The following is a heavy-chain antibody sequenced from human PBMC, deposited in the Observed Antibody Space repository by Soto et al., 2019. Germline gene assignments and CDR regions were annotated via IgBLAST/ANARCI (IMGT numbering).Heavy chain of an antibody. D-gene: IGHD4-17*01. Sequence: EVQLVESGGGLVQPGGSLRLSCVASGFTFSSYWMHWVRQVPGKGLVWVARVNSGGSSTGYADSAKGRFTISRDNAKNTLYLQRNSLRAEDTAVYYCTRAKYGDYDFWGQGTLVTVSS. CDR3: TRAKYGDYDF. V-gene: IGHV3-74*01. CDR2: VNSGGSST. CDR1: GFTFSSYW. J-gene: IGHJ4*02.